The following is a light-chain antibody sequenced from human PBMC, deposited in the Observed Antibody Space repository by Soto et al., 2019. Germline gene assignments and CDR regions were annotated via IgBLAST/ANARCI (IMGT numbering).Light chain of an antibody. CDR3: GTWDSSLGAAV. CDR2: GSD. Sequence: QSVLTQPPSVSAAPGQKVTISCSGSRSNIGNNHVSWYRQLPGTAPKLLIYGSDKRPSGIPDRFSGSRSGTSATLGIAGLQTGDEADYYCGTWDSSLGAAVFGGGTKLTVL. J-gene: IGLJ3*02. CDR1: RSNIGNNH. V-gene: IGLV1-51*02.